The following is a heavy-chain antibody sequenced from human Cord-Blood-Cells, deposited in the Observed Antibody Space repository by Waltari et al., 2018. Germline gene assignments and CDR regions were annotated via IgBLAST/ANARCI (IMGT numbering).Heavy chain of an antibody. J-gene: IGHJ6*02. CDR2: ISAYNGNT. Sequence: QVQLVQSGAEVKKPGASVKVSCKASGYTFTSYGISWVGQAPGPGLAWMGWISAYNGNTNYAQKLQGRVTMTTDTSTSTAYMELRSLRSDDTAVYYCARDQGFWSGLRLYYYYGMDVWGQGTTVTVSS. V-gene: IGHV1-18*01. CDR3: ARDQGFWSGLRLYYYYGMDV. CDR1: GYTFTSYG. D-gene: IGHD3-3*01.